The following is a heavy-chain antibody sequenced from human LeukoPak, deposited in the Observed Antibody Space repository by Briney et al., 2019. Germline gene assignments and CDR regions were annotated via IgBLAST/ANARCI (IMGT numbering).Heavy chain of an antibody. Sequence: GASVKVSCKAARYTFTSYDINWVRQAPGQGLEWMRWMNPDSGNTGYAQKFQGRVSMTRNTSISTAYMELGGLTSDDTAVYFCARGSHRGYCTTSNCYTVDYWGQGTLVSVSS. J-gene: IGHJ4*01. V-gene: IGHV1-8*01. CDR1: RYTFTSYD. CDR2: MNPDSGNT. D-gene: IGHD2-2*02. CDR3: ARGSHRGYCTTSNCYTVDY.